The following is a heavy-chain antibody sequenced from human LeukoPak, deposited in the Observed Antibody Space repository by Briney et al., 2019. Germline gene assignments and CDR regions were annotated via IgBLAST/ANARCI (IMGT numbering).Heavy chain of an antibody. V-gene: IGHV4-34*09. J-gene: IGHJ4*02. Sequence: TSETLSLTCAVYGGSFSGYYWSWIRQPPGKGLEWIGEINHSGSTNYNPSLKSRVTISVDTSKNQFSLKLSSVTAADTAVYYCARGEYYFDYWGQETLVTVSS. CDR3: ARGEYYFDY. CDR1: GGSFSGYY. CDR2: INHSGST. D-gene: IGHD3-16*01.